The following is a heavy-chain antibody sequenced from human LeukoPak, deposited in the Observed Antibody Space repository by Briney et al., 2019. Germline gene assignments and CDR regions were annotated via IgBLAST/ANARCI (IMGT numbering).Heavy chain of an antibody. D-gene: IGHD1-26*01. J-gene: IGHJ6*03. CDR1: GFTFSSYA. CDR2: ISYDGSNK. CDR3: ARDGIVSRGGYYYYYYMDV. Sequence: PGGSLRLSCAASGFTFSSYAMHWARQAPGKGLEWVAVISYDGSNKYYADSVKGRFTISRDNSKNTLYLQMNSLRAEDTAVYYCARDGIVSRGGYYYYYYMDVWGKGTTVTVSS. V-gene: IGHV3-30*04.